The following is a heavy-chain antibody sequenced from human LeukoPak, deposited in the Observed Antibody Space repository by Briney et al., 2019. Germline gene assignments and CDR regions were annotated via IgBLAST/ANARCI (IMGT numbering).Heavy chain of an antibody. CDR3: ASPGGYCSGGSCYRDNWFDP. V-gene: IGHV3-74*01. Sequence: PGGSLRLSCAASGFTFSSYWMHWVRQAPGKGLVWVSRINSDGSSTSYADSVKGRFTISRDNAKNTLYLRMNSLRAEDTAVYYCASPGGYCSGGSCYRDNWFDPWGQGTLVTVSS. J-gene: IGHJ5*02. CDR1: GFTFSSYW. CDR2: INSDGSST. D-gene: IGHD2-15*01.